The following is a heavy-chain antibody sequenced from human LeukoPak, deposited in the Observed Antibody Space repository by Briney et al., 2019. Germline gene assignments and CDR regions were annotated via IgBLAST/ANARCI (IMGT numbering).Heavy chain of an antibody. V-gene: IGHV3-11*05. J-gene: IGHJ4*02. Sequence: GGSLRLSCAASGFTFSDYYMSWIRQAPGKGLEWVSYISSSSSYTNYADSVKGRFTTSRDNAKNSLYLQMNSLRAEDTAVYYCARGGVDSSGYRFDYWGQGTLVTVSS. CDR2: ISSSSSYT. CDR3: ARGGVDSSGYRFDY. D-gene: IGHD3-22*01. CDR1: GFTFSDYY.